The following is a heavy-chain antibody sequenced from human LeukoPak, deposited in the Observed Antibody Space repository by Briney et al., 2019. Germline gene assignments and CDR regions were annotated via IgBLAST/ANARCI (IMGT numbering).Heavy chain of an antibody. Sequence: PSETLSLTCTVSGGSISSYYWSWIRQPPGKGLEWIGYIYYSGTTNYNPSLKSRVTISVDTSKNQFSLKLSSVTAADTAVYYCARDGTYGSGSSRTIPFDYWGQGTLVTVSS. V-gene: IGHV4-59*12. J-gene: IGHJ4*02. CDR1: GGSISSYY. D-gene: IGHD3-10*01. CDR2: IYYSGTT. CDR3: ARDGTYGSGSSRTIPFDY.